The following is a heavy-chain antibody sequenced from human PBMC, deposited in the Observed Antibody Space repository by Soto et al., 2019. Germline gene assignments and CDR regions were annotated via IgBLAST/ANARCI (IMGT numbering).Heavy chain of an antibody. CDR2: IYSGGST. J-gene: IGHJ4*02. CDR1: GFTVSSNY. V-gene: IGHV3-53*01. D-gene: IGHD5-18*01. CDR3: ARDRGGGYRYGQYYFDY. Sequence: EVQLVESGGGLIQPGGSLRLSCAASGFTVSSNYMSWVRQAPGKGLEWVSVIYSGGSTYYADSVKGRFTISRDNSKNTMYLQMNSLRAEDTAVYYCARDRGGGYRYGQYYFDYWRQGTLVTVSS.